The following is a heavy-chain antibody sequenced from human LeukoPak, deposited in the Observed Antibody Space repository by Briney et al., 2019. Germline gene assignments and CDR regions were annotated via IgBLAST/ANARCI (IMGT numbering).Heavy chain of an antibody. CDR3: ARTPASPIVAEDRVFDY. D-gene: IGHD3-22*01. CDR1: GGSISSSSYY. Sequence: KPSETLSLTCTVSGGSISSSSYYWGWIRQPPGKGLEWIGSIYYSGSTNYNPSLKSRVTISVDTSKNQFSLKLSSVTAADTAVYYCARTPASPIVAEDRVFDYWGQGTLVTVSS. CDR2: IYYSGST. J-gene: IGHJ4*02. V-gene: IGHV4-39*07.